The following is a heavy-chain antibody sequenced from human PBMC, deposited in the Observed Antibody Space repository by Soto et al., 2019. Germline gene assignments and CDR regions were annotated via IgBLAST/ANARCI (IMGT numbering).Heavy chain of an antibody. CDR2: IHTGGKT. Sequence: ELQLVESGGGLIQPGGSLRLSCAASGLTDTRNYMTWVRLAPGKGLECVSTIHTGGKTFYTDSVKGRFTVSRDASKNTVDLQMNTLSVEDTALYYCATGGSKRVRGAIVEVFHLEFWGRGTVVTVSS. V-gene: IGHV3-53*02. CDR3: ATGGSKRVRGAIVEVFHLEF. J-gene: IGHJ4*02. D-gene: IGHD3-10*01. CDR1: GLTDTRNY.